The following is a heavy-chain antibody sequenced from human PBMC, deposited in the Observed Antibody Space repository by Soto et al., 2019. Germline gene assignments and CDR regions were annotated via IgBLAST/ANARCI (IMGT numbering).Heavy chain of an antibody. CDR1: GGSITSSSYY. V-gene: IGHV4-39*01. CDR2: IYYRGFT. Sequence: QLQLQESGPGLVKPSETLSLTCTVSGGSITSSSYYWGWIRQPPGEGLEWIGTIYYRGFTYYNPSLKSRVTISVDTSKNQFSLKLSSVTAADTAVYYGARHRGGYSYWGQGTLVTVSS. J-gene: IGHJ4*02. CDR3: ARHRGGYSY. D-gene: IGHD3-22*01.